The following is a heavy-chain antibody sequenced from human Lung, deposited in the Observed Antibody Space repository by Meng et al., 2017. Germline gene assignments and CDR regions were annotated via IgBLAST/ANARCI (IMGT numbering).Heavy chain of an antibody. CDR1: VGSFSDYY. V-gene: IGHV4-34*01. Sequence: HVQPQHGGSGLVKPSRTLSLPCVVSVGSFSDYYWSWIRQPPGKGLEWIGEINHSGSTNYNPSLESRATISVDTSQNNLSLKLSSVTAADSAVYYCARGPTTMAHDFDYWGQGTLVTVSS. J-gene: IGHJ4*02. CDR3: ARGPTTMAHDFDY. D-gene: IGHD4-11*01. CDR2: INHSGST.